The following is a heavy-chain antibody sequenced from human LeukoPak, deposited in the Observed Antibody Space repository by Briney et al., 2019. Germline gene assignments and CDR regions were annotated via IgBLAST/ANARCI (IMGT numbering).Heavy chain of an antibody. V-gene: IGHV4-59*12. CDR1: GGSISSYY. CDR2: IYYSGST. J-gene: IGHJ4*02. CDR3: ARVSWDYYDSSGYYRLFDY. D-gene: IGHD3-22*01. Sequence: SETLSLTCTVSGGSISSYYWSWIRQPPGKGLEWIGSIYYSGSTYYNPSLKSRVTISVDTSKNQFSLKLSSVTAADTAVYYCARVSWDYYDSSGYYRLFDYWGQGTLVTVSS.